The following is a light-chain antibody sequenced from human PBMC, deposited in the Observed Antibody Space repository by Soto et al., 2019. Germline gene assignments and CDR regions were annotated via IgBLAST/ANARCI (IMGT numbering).Light chain of an antibody. V-gene: IGKV3-20*01. CDR1: QSVSSSY. CDR2: GAS. Sequence: TQSRLSLPVTPGEPASISCRSSQSVSSSYLAWYQQKPGQAPSLFIYGASSRAAGIPDRFSGSGSGTDFTLTISRGEPEDFAGYYSQQCGSSPTFGQGTKVEIK. CDR3: QQCGSSPT. J-gene: IGKJ1*01.